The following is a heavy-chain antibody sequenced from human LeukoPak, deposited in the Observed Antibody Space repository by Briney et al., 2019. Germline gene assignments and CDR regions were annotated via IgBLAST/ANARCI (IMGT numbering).Heavy chain of an antibody. Sequence: PGGSLRLSCAAPGFTFSSYDMNWVRQAPGKGLEWVSYISSSGSTIYYADSVKGRVTISRDNAKNSLYLQMNSLRAEDTAMYYCARLPGGVVIDAGLYWGQGTLVTVSS. V-gene: IGHV3-48*01. CDR3: ARLPGGVVIDAGLY. CDR1: GFTFSSYD. J-gene: IGHJ4*02. CDR2: ISSSGSTI. D-gene: IGHD2-21*01.